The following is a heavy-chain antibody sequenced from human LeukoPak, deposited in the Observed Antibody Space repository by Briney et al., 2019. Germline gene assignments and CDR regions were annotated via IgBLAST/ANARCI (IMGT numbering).Heavy chain of an antibody. CDR2: ISSSSTYT. Sequence: GGSLRLSCAASGFTFSDYYMSWIRQAPGKGRECVSYISSSSTYTNHADSVKGRFTISRDNAKNSLYLQMNSLRAEDTAVYYCARVGSGTWFDPWGQGTLVTVSS. V-gene: IGHV3-11*06. J-gene: IGHJ5*02. CDR1: GFTFSDYY. D-gene: IGHD1-1*01. CDR3: ARVGSGTWFDP.